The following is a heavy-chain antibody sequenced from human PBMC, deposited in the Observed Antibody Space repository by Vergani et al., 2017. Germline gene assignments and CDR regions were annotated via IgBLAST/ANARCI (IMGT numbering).Heavy chain of an antibody. CDR1: GGTFSSYA. CDR3: ARADVEYCGGDCYSAIFDY. Sequence: QVQLVQSGAEVKKPGSSVKVSCKASGGTFSSYAISWVRQAPGQGLEWMGGIIPIFGTANYAQKFQGRVTITADESTSTAYMELSSLRSEDTAVYCCARADVEYCGGDCYSAIFDYWGQGTLVTVSS. J-gene: IGHJ4*02. CDR2: IIPIFGTA. V-gene: IGHV1-69*01. D-gene: IGHD2-21*02.